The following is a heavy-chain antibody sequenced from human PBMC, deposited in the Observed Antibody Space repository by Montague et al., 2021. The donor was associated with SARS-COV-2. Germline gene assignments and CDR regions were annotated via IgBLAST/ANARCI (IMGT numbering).Heavy chain of an antibody. J-gene: IGHJ4*02. CDR3: ARGPLWETGSYYKEHYFDH. CDR1: GFTFSTYW. Sequence: SLRLSCAASGFTFSTYWMTWVRQAPGKGLEWVANIKQDGSETYYVDSIKGRLTVSRDNGKNSLFLQMNSLRVEDTAVYYCARGPLWETGSYYKEHYFDHWGQGTLVTVAS. V-gene: IGHV3-7*01. D-gene: IGHD1-26*01. CDR2: IKQDGSET.